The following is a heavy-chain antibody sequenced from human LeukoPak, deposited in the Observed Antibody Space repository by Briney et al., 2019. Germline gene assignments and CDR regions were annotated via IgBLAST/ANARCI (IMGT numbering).Heavy chain of an antibody. J-gene: IGHJ2*01. V-gene: IGHV1-2*04. CDR1: GYTFTGYY. Sequence: ASVKVSCKASGYTFTGYYMHWVRQAPGQGLEWMGWINPNSGGTNYPQKFQGWVTMTRDTSISTAYMELSRLRSDDTAVYYCARVYAGGLGRDSGYFDLWGRGTLVTVSS. CDR2: INPNSGGT. D-gene: IGHD4-23*01. CDR3: ARVYAGGLGRDSGYFDL.